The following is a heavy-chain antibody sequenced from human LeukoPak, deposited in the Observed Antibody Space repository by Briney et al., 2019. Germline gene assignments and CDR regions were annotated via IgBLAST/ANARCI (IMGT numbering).Heavy chain of an antibody. CDR3: AKNLLGSESFSWYFDL. Sequence: GGSLRLSCAASGVMFSSHGMSWVRQAPGKGLEWVSNITDTGSGTCYVDSVKGRFTMSRDNPKNTLYLQMNSLRAEDTAVYYCAKNLLGSESFSWYFDLWGRGTLVTVSS. CDR2: ITDTGSGT. J-gene: IGHJ2*01. D-gene: IGHD1-26*01. CDR1: GVMFSSHG. V-gene: IGHV3-23*01.